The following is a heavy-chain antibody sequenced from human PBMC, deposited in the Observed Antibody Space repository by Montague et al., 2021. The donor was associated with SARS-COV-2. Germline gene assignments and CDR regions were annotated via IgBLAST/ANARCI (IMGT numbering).Heavy chain of an antibody. CDR2: IYYSGST. CDR1: GGSISSSGYY. J-gene: IGHJ3*02. D-gene: IGHD3-22*01. Sequence: SETLSLTCTVSGGSISSSGYYWGWIRQPPGKGLEWIGSIYYSGSTYYNPSLKSRVTISVDTSKNQFSLKLSSVTAADTAVYYCARFPTSYHDDCKAAPATPDAVDIWGQGTMVTVSS. V-gene: IGHV4-39*01. CDR3: ARFPTSYHDDCKAAPATPDAVDI.